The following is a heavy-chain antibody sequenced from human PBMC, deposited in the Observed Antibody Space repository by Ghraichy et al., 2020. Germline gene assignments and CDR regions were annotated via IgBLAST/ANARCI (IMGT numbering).Heavy chain of an antibody. CDR3: ESSRILLCISDAFDI. CDR1: GGSFSGYY. Sequence: GSLRLSCAVYGGSFSGYYWSWIRQPPGKGLEWIGEINHSGSTNYNPSLKRRVTISVDTSKNQISLQLSTVTAADTAVYYCESSRILLCISDAFDIWGQGIMVTVSS. V-gene: IGHV4-34*01. J-gene: IGHJ3*02. CDR2: INHSGST. D-gene: IGHD3-10*02.